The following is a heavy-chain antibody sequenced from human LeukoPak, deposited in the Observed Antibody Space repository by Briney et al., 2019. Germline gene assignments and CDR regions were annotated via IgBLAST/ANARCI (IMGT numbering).Heavy chain of an antibody. D-gene: IGHD2-2*01. CDR1: GFTFSSYG. V-gene: IGHV3-30*18. Sequence: PGRSLRLSCAASGFTFSSYGMHWVRQAPGKGLEWVAVISYDGSNKYYADSVKGRFTISRDNSKNTLYLRMNSLRAEDTAVYYCAKLVVPAAIEYYYGMDVWGQGTTVTVSS. CDR3: AKLVVPAAIEYYYGMDV. CDR2: ISYDGSNK. J-gene: IGHJ6*02.